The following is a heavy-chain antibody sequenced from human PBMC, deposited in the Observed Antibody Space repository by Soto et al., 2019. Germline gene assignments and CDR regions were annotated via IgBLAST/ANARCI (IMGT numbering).Heavy chain of an antibody. D-gene: IGHD5-12*01. CDR3: ARDAYLYSGYDLWYFAL. V-gene: IGHV3-11*01. CDR2: ISSSGSTI. CDR1: GFTFSDYS. Sequence: QVQLVESGGGLVKPGGSLRLSCAASGFTFSDYSMSWIRQAPGKGREWVSYISSSGSTIYYAESVKGRFTISRDNTKNSLYLQMNSLRAEDTAVYYCARDAYLYSGYDLWYFALWGRGTLVTVSS. J-gene: IGHJ2*01.